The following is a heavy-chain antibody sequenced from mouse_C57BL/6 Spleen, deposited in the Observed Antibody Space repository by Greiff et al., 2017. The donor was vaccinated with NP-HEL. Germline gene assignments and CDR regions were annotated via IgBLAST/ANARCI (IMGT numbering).Heavy chain of an antibody. CDR2: ISSGGDYL. Sequence: DVMLVESGEGLVKPGGSLKLSCAASGFTFSSYAMSWVRQTPEKRLEWVAYISSGGDYLYYADPVKGRFTISRDNARNTLYLQMSSLKSEDTAMYYCTRAWVYYDYEDAMDYWGQGTSVTVSS. V-gene: IGHV5-9-1*02. J-gene: IGHJ4*01. D-gene: IGHD2-4*01. CDR3: TRAWVYYDYEDAMDY. CDR1: GFTFSSYA.